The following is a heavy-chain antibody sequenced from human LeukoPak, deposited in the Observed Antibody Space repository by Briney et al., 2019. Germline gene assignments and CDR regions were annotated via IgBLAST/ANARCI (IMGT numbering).Heavy chain of an antibody. J-gene: IGHJ3*02. CDR1: GFTFTISA. CDR3: AAVPNANAWYWDDAFDI. D-gene: IGHD2-8*02. Sequence: ASVKVSCKASGFTFTISAVQWVRQARGQRLEWIGRIVVGSGNTDHAQKFQGRLTITRDISTSTAYMELSSLTSDDTAVYYCAAVPNANAWYWDDAFDIWGQGTMVTVSS. CDR2: IVVGSGNT. V-gene: IGHV1-58*01.